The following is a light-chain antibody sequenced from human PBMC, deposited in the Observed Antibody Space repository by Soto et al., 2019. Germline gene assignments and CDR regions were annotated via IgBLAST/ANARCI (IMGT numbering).Light chain of an antibody. J-gene: IGLJ2*01. Sequence: QSALTQPASVSGSPGQSVTISCTGTSSDVGSYNLVSWYQQHPGKAPKLMIYEGNKRPSGVSNRFSGSKSGNTASLTISWLQAEDEADYYCCSYATSSTLVFGGGTKLTVL. CDR3: CSYATSSTLV. CDR2: EGN. V-gene: IGLV2-23*01. CDR1: SSDVGSYNL.